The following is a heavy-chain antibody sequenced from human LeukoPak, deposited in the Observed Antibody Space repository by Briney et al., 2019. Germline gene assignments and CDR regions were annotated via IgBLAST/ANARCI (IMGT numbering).Heavy chain of an antibody. CDR1: GFTFDDYA. CDR3: ARAGSNYYDSSGFDY. J-gene: IGHJ4*02. V-gene: IGHV3-9*01. D-gene: IGHD3-22*01. CDR2: ISWNSATI. Sequence: PGGSLRLSCAASGFTFDDYAMHWVRQTPGKGLEWVSHISWNSATIEYADSVKGRFTISRDNAKNSLYLQMNSLRAEDTALYYCARAGSNYYDSSGFDYWGQGTLVTVSS.